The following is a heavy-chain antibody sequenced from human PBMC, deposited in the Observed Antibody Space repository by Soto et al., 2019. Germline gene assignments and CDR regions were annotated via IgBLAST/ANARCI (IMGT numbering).Heavy chain of an antibody. V-gene: IGHV3-23*01. J-gene: IGHJ3*02. CDR3: ARNQDAFDI. CDR1: GFTFSSYA. Sequence: GGSPRLSCAASGFTFSSYAMSWVRQAPGKGLEWVSTISGGGGSTYYADSVKGRFSISRDNSKNTLYLQMSSLRAEDTAVYYCARNQDAFDIWGQGTMVTVSS. CDR2: ISGGGGST.